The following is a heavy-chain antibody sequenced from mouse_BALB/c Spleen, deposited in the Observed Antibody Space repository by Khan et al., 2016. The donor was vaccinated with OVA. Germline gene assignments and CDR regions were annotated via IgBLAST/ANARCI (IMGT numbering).Heavy chain of an antibody. Sequence: QVQLQQSGAELAKPGASVKMSCKASGYPFINYWILWIKQRPGQGLEWIGYINPSTGYTEYNQNFKDKATLTADKSSSTAYMQLSSLTSEDSTVYYGARRGLRWDFDYWGQGTTLTVSS. CDR3: ARRGLRWDFDY. D-gene: IGHD1-1*01. J-gene: IGHJ2*01. V-gene: IGHV1-7*01. CDR2: INPSTGYT. CDR1: GYPFINYW.